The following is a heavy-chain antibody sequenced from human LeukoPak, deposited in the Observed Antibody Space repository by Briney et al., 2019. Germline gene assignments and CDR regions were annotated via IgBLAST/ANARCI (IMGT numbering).Heavy chain of an antibody. D-gene: IGHD3-3*01. J-gene: IGHJ6*02. Sequence: GGSLRLSCAASGFTFSNYAMSWVRQAPGKGLEWVANIKQDGSEKYYVDSVKGRFTISRDNAKNSLYLQMNSLRAEDTAVYYCARDSYYDVEMDVWGQGTTVTVSS. CDR1: GFTFSNYA. CDR2: IKQDGSEK. CDR3: ARDSYYDVEMDV. V-gene: IGHV3-7*01.